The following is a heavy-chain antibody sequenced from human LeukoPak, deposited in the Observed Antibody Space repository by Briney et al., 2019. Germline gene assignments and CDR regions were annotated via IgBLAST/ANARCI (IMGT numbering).Heavy chain of an antibody. D-gene: IGHD1-26*01. CDR2: INHSGST. V-gene: IGHV4-34*01. J-gene: IGHJ2*01. Sequence: SETLSLTCAVYGGSFSGYYWSWIRQPPGKGLEWIGEINHSGSTNYNPSLKSRVTISVDRSKNQFSLKLSSVTAADTAVYYCARGFVGAPAYFDLWGRGTLVTVSS. CDR3: ARGFVGAPAYFDL. CDR1: GGSFSGYY.